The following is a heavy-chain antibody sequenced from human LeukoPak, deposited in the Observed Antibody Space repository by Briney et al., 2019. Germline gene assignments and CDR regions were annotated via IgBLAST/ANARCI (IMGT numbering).Heavy chain of an antibody. D-gene: IGHD2/OR15-2a*01. J-gene: IGHJ4*02. CDR2: IKSKTDGGTT. Sequence: GGSLRLSCAASGFTFSNAWMSWVRQAPGKGLEWVGRIKSKTDGGTTDYAAPVKGGFTISRDDSKNTLYLQMNSLKTEDTAMYYCTTVSPATFSSFDYWGQGTLVTVSS. CDR3: TTVSPATFSSFDY. CDR1: GFTFSNAW. V-gene: IGHV3-15*01.